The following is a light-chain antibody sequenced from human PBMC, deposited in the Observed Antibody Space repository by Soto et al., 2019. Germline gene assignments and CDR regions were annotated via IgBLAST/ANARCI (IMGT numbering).Light chain of an antibody. CDR2: DAS. Sequence: DIQMTQSPSSLSASVGDRVTISCQASQDISNSLNWYQQKPGKAPKLLIYDASNLETGVPSRFSGSGSGTDFTFTISSLQPEDFAVYYCQQRSSWPLTFGGGTKVEIK. CDR3: QQRSSWPLT. CDR1: QDISNS. J-gene: IGKJ4*01. V-gene: IGKV1-33*01.